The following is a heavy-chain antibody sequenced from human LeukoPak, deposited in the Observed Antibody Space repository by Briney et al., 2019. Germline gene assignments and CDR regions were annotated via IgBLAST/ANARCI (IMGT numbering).Heavy chain of an antibody. CDR3: AKDQAAAGVFDY. CDR1: GFTFSSYA. D-gene: IGHD6-13*01. CDR2: ISYDGSNK. V-gene: IGHV3-30*04. Sequence: ERSLRLSCAASGFTFSSYAMHWVRQAPGKGLEWVAVISYDGSNKYYADSVKGRLTISRDNAKNTLYLQMNSLRAEDTAVYYCAKDQAAAGVFDYWGQGTLVTVSS. J-gene: IGHJ4*02.